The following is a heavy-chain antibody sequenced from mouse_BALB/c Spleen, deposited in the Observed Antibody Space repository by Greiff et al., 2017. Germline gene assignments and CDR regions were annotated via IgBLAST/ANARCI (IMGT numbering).Heavy chain of an antibody. D-gene: IGHD1-1*01. CDR3: ARRFTTVVENYAMDY. J-gene: IGHJ4*01. CDR2: ISSGGSYT. V-gene: IGHV5-9-3*01. Sequence: DVHLVESGGGLVKPGGSLKLSCAASGFTFSSYAMSWVRQTPEKRLEWVATISSGGSYTYYPDSVKGRFTISRDNAKNTLYLQMSSLRSEDTAMYYCARRFTTVVENYAMDYWGQGTSVTVSS. CDR1: GFTFSSYA.